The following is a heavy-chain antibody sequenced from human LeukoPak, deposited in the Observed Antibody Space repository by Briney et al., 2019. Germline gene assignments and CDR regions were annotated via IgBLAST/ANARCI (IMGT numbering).Heavy chain of an antibody. D-gene: IGHD3-3*01. V-gene: IGHV4-61*02. CDR1: GGSISSGSYY. Sequence: PSETLSLTCTVSGGSISSGSYYWCWIRQPAGKGLEWIGRIYTSGSTNYNPSLKSRVTISVDTSKNQFSLKLSSVTAADTAVYYCARGGSYDFWSGYSNDYWGQGTLVTVSS. CDR2: IYTSGST. CDR3: ARGGSYDFWSGYSNDY. J-gene: IGHJ4*02.